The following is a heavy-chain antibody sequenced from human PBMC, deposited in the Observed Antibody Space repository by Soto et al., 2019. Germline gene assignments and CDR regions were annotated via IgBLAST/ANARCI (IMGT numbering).Heavy chain of an antibody. CDR3: TRDREGAVAGTLEH. Sequence: QVQLQESGPGLVKPSETLSLTCTVSGGAINSYYWGWIRQSPGKGLESIGYISYSGSANYNPSLKSGVTISVATSKRHFSLQLTSVTAADTAVYYCTRDREGAVAGTLEHWGQGILVTVSS. J-gene: IGHJ1*01. CDR2: ISYSGSA. CDR1: GGAINSYY. V-gene: IGHV4-59*01. D-gene: IGHD6-19*01.